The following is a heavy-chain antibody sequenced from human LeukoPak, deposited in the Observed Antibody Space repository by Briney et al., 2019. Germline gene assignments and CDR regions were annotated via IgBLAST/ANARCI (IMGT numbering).Heavy chain of an antibody. V-gene: IGHV3-30*18. CDR2: ISYDGSNK. D-gene: IGHD7-27*01. Sequence: GGSLRLSCAASGFTFSSYGMHWVRQAPGKGLEWVAVISYDGSNKYYADSVKGRFTISRDNSKNTLYLQMNSLRAEDTAVYYCAKRLGSYFDYWGQGTLVTVSS. CDR1: GFTFSSYG. CDR3: AKRLGSYFDY. J-gene: IGHJ4*02.